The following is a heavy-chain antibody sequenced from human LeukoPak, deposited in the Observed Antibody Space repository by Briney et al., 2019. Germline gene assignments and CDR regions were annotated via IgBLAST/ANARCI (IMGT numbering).Heavy chain of an antibody. CDR2: ISSSSSYT. CDR1: GFTFSDYY. J-gene: IGHJ4*02. Sequence: GGSLRLSCAASGFTFSDYYMSWIRQAPGKGLEWVSYISSSSSYTNYADSVKGRFTISRDNAKNSLYLQMNSLRAEDTAVYYCAGTGSIAAAFDYWGQGTLVTVS. D-gene: IGHD6-13*01. CDR3: AGTGSIAAAFDY. V-gene: IGHV3-11*06.